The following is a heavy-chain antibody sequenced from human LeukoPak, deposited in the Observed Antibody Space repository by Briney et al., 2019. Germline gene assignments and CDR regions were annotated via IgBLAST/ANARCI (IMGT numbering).Heavy chain of an antibody. Sequence: SETLSLTCTVSGDSISSSSYYWGWIRQPPGKGLEWIGSIYYRGTTYYNPSLKSRVIISVDMSKNQFSLKLSSVTAADTAVYYCARDMPPYSSVWYGGWFDPWGQGTLVTVSS. V-gene: IGHV4-39*07. CDR1: GDSISSSSYY. D-gene: IGHD6-19*01. CDR2: IYYRGTT. J-gene: IGHJ5*02. CDR3: ARDMPPYSSVWYGGWFDP.